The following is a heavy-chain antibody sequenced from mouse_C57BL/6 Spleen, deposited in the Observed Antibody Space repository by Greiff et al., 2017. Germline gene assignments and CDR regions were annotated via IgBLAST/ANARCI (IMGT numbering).Heavy chain of an antibody. J-gene: IGHJ2*01. CDR3: ARAYDGSHRGYYFDY. CDR2: INPGSGGT. V-gene: IGHV1-54*01. Sequence: QVQLKESGAELVRPGTSVKVSCKASGYAFTNYLIEWVKQRPGQGLEWIGVINPGSGGTNYNEKFKGKATLTADKSSSTAYMQLSSLTSEDSAVYFCARAYDGSHRGYYFDYWGQGTTLTVSS. D-gene: IGHD2-3*01. CDR1: GYAFTNYL.